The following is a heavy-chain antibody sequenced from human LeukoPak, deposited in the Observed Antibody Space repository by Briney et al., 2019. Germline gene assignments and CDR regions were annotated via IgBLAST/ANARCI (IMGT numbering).Heavy chain of an antibody. J-gene: IGHJ4*02. Sequence: GGSLRLSCAASGFTFSSYSMNWVRQAPGKGLEWVSSISSSSSYIYYADSVKGRFTISRDNAKNSLYLQMNSLRAEDTAVYYCASAPYYDILTGYYLDYWGQGTLVTVSS. V-gene: IGHV3-21*01. CDR1: GFTFSSYS. CDR3: ASAPYYDILTGYYLDY. CDR2: ISSSSSYI. D-gene: IGHD3-9*01.